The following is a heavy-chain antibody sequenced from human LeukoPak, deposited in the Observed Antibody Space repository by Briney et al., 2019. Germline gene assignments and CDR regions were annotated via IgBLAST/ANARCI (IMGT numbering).Heavy chain of an antibody. CDR1: GYTFTGYY. CDR2: IYPNSGGT. D-gene: IGHD1-26*01. Sequence: GASVKVSCKTSGYTFTGYYMHWVRQAPGQGLEWMGWIYPNSGGTNYAQKFQGRVTMTRDTSISTAYMELSRLRSDDTAVYYCARVYFRRGSYPTSLFGYWGQGTLVTVSS. V-gene: IGHV1-2*02. CDR3: ARVYFRRGSYPTSLFGY. J-gene: IGHJ4*02.